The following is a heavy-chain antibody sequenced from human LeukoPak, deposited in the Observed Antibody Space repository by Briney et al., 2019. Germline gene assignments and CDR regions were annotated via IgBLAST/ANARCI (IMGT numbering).Heavy chain of an antibody. V-gene: IGHV3-23*01. CDR1: GFTVSSNY. CDR2: ISGSGGST. Sequence: GGSLRLSCAASGFTVSSNYMNWVRQAPGKGLEWVSAISGSGGSTYYADSVKGRFTISRDNSKNTLYLQMNSLRAEDTAVYYCAVGLAPAAITNWFDPWGQGTLVTVSS. D-gene: IGHD2-2*02. CDR3: AVGLAPAAITNWFDP. J-gene: IGHJ5*02.